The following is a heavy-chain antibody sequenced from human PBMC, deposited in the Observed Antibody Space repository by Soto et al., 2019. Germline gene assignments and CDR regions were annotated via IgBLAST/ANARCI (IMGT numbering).Heavy chain of an antibody. J-gene: IGHJ4*02. Sequence: ASVKVSCKASGYTFTSYGISWVRQAPGQGLEWMGWISAYNGNTNYAQKLQGRVTMTTDTSTSTGYMELRSLRSDDTAVYYCARDHTYYYDSSGYYGGYWGQGTLVTVSS. CDR1: GYTFTSYG. CDR3: ARDHTYYYDSSGYYGGY. V-gene: IGHV1-18*01. D-gene: IGHD3-22*01. CDR2: ISAYNGNT.